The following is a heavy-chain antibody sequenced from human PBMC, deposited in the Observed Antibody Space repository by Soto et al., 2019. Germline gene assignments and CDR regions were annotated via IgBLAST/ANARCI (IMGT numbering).Heavy chain of an antibody. J-gene: IGHJ6*02. V-gene: IGHV4-31*03. CDR3: VRGLKDDFWSGYYPIYYGMDV. Sequence: SETLSLTCTVSGGSISSGGYYWSWIRQHPGKGLEWIGYIYYSGSTYYNPSLKSRVTISVDTSKNQFSLKLSSVTAADTAVYYCVRGLKDDFWSGYYPIYYGMDVWGQGTTVTVSS. CDR2: IYYSGST. CDR1: GGSISSGGYY. D-gene: IGHD3-3*01.